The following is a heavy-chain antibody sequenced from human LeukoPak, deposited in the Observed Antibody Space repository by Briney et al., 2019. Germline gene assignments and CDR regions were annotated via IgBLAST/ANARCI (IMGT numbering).Heavy chain of an antibody. V-gene: IGHV4-39*01. CDR2: IHNSEST. J-gene: IGHJ4*02. Sequence: PSETLSLTCTVSGGSLSTSSYYWGWIRQPPGKGLEWIGNIHNSESTYYNPSLKSRVTMSVDTSKNQFSLKLSSVTAADTAVYYCARQVTFGYAFAYYFDYWGQGSLVTVSS. D-gene: IGHD5-18*01. CDR3: ARQVTFGYAFAYYFDY. CDR1: GGSLSTSSYY.